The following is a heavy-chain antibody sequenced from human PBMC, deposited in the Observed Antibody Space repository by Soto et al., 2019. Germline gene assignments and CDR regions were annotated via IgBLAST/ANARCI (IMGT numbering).Heavy chain of an antibody. D-gene: IGHD3-10*01. J-gene: IGHJ3*02. CDR1: GFTFTSYA. V-gene: IGHV1-58*01. CDR2: IVVGSGNT. Sequence: SVKVSCKASGFTFTSYAVQWVRQARGQRLEWIGWIVVGSGNTNYAQKFQERVTITRDMSTSTAYMELSSLRSEDTAVYYCAAEVRGVIITGDAFDIWGQGTMVTVSS. CDR3: AAEVRGVIITGDAFDI.